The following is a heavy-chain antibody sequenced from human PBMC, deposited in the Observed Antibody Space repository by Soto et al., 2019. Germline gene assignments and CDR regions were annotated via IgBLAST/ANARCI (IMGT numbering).Heavy chain of an antibody. D-gene: IGHD7-27*01. CDR3: ARGLHDLTGEFDP. CDR2: IIPIFGTA. CDR1: GGTFSSYA. Sequence: SVKVSCKASGGTFSSYAISWVRQAPGQGLEWMGGIIPIFGTANYAQKFQGRVTITADESTSTAYMELSSLRSEDTAVYYCARGLHDLTGEFDPWGQGTLVTVSS. J-gene: IGHJ5*02. V-gene: IGHV1-69*13.